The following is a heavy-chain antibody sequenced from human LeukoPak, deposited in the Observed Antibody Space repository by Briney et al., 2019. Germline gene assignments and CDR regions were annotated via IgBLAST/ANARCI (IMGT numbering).Heavy chain of an antibody. CDR2: IYPGDSDT. J-gene: IGHJ3*02. CDR1: GYSFTSYW. V-gene: IGHV5-51*01. Sequence: GESLKISCKGSGYSFTSYWIGWVRQMPGKGLEWKGIIYPGDSDTRYSPSFQGQVTISADKSISTAYLQWSSLKASDTAMYYCARSVVPRGDAFDIWGQGTMVTVSS. D-gene: IGHD3-22*01. CDR3: ARSVVPRGDAFDI.